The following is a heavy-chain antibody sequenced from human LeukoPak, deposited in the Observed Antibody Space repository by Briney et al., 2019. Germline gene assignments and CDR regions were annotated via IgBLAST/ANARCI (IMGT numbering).Heavy chain of an antibody. D-gene: IGHD1-26*01. CDR1: GYTFTSYG. CDR3: ARDRVVGATRGPFGY. Sequence: GASVKVSCKASGYTFTSYGISWVRQAPGQGLEWMGWISAYNGNTNYAQKLQGRVTMTTDTSTSTAYMELRSLRSDDTAVYYCARDRVVGATRGPFGYWGQGTLVTVSS. CDR2: ISAYNGNT. J-gene: IGHJ4*02. V-gene: IGHV1-18*01.